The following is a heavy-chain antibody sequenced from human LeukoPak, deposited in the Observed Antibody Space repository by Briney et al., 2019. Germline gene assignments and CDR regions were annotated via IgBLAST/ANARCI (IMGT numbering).Heavy chain of an antibody. J-gene: IGHJ4*02. V-gene: IGHV1-46*01. CDR1: GCTFTSYY. CDR2: INPSGGST. CDR3: AREGFHYYDSSGPFDY. Sequence: ASVKVSCKASGCTFTSYYMHWVRQAPGQGLEWMGIINPSGGSTSYAQKFQGRVTMTRDTSTSTVYMELSSLRSEDTAVYYCAREGFHYYDSSGPFDYWGQGTLVTVSS. D-gene: IGHD3-22*01.